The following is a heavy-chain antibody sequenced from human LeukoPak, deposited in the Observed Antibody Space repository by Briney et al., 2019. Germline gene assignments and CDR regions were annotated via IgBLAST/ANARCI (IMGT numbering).Heavy chain of an antibody. CDR2: ISGSGGST. CDR3: AKNVVRLSTGFDY. Sequence: ETLSLTCAVSGGSISSGGYSWSWIRQAPGKGLEWVSAISGSGGSTYYADSVKGRFTISRDNSKNTLYLQMNSLRAEDTAVYYCAKNVVRLSTGFDYWGQGTLVTVSS. D-gene: IGHD2-2*01. J-gene: IGHJ4*02. CDR1: GGSISSGGYS. V-gene: IGHV3-23*01.